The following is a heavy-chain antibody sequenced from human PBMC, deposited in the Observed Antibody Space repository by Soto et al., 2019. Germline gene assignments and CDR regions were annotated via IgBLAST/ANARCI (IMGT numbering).Heavy chain of an antibody. D-gene: IGHD6-13*01. CDR3: AKGGIAAAGTLRY. CDR2: ISYDGSNK. Sequence: QVQLVESGGGVVQPGRSLRLSCAASGFTFSSYGMHWVRQAPGKGLEWVAVISYDGSNKYYADSVKGRFTISRDNSKNTLYLQMNSLRAEDTAVYYCAKGGIAAAGTLRYWGQGTLVTVSS. CDR1: GFTFSSYG. V-gene: IGHV3-30*18. J-gene: IGHJ4*02.